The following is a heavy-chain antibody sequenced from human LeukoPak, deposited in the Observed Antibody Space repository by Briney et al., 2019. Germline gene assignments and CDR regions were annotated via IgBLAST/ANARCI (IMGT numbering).Heavy chain of an antibody. V-gene: IGHV1-46*01. CDR2: INPSGGST. CDR3: GRSGIVVVVAATPYWFDP. J-gene: IGHJ5*02. CDR1: GYTFTSYY. Sequence: GASVKVSCKASGYTFTSYYMHWVRQAPGQGLEWMGIINPSGGSTSYAQKFQGRVTMTRDTSTSTVYMELSSLRSEDTAVYYCGRSGIVVVVAATPYWFDPWGQGTLVTVSS. D-gene: IGHD2-15*01.